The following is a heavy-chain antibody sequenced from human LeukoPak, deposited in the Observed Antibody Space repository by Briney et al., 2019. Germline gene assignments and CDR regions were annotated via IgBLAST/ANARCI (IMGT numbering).Heavy chain of an antibody. J-gene: IGHJ4*02. Sequence: GTLRLSCAASGFSFSAYGMSWVRQPPGKGLDWIGTIYYSGTAYYNPSLKSRVTISVDTSKNQFSLKLTSVTAADTAMYYCARHRGWGALYYFDSWVQGTLVTVSS. CDR2: IYYSGTA. CDR3: ARHRGWGALYYFDS. D-gene: IGHD3-16*01. V-gene: IGHV4-39*01. CDR1: GFSFSAYG.